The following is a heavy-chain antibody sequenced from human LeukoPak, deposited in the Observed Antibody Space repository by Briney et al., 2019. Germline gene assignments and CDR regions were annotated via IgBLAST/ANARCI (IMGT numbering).Heavy chain of an antibody. CDR1: GFTFSSYA. Sequence: GGSLRLSCAASGFTFSSYAMHWVRQAPGKGLEWVAVISYDGSNKYYADSVKGRFTISRDNSKNTLYLQMNSLRAEDTAVYYCARDLPEGLNYDFWSGYYSYGAFDIWGQGTMVTVSS. D-gene: IGHD3-3*01. V-gene: IGHV3-30*04. J-gene: IGHJ3*02. CDR3: ARDLPEGLNYDFWSGYYSYGAFDI. CDR2: ISYDGSNK.